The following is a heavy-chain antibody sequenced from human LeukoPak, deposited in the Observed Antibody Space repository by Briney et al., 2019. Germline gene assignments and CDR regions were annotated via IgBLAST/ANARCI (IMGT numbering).Heavy chain of an antibody. CDR1: GFTFDDYG. D-gene: IGHD2-2*01. Sequence: PGGSLRLSCAASGFTFDDYGMSWVRQAPGKGLEWVGRIKSKTDGGTTDYAAPVKGRFTISRDDSKNTLYLQMNSLKTEDTAVYYCTTTGGFYCSSTSCDDYWGQGTLVTVSS. CDR2: IKSKTDGGTT. V-gene: IGHV3-15*01. CDR3: TTTGGFYCSSTSCDDY. J-gene: IGHJ4*02.